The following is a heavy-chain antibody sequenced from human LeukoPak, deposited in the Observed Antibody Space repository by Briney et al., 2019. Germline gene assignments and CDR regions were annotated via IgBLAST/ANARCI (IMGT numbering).Heavy chain of an antibody. J-gene: IGHJ5*02. Sequence: SETLSLTCAVYGGSFSGYYWSWIRKPPGKGLEWIGYIYYSGSTNYNPSLKSRVTISVDTSKNQFSLKLSSVTAADTAVYYCARFRQYYYDSSGYYYNWFDPWGQGTLVTVSS. CDR2: IYYSGST. D-gene: IGHD3-22*01. V-gene: IGHV4-59*01. CDR1: GGSFSGYY. CDR3: ARFRQYYYDSSGYYYNWFDP.